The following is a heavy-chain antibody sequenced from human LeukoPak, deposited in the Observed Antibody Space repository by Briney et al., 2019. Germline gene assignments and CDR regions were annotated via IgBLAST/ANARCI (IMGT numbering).Heavy chain of an antibody. CDR1: GGSISSSSYY. V-gene: IGHV4-39*01. CDR3: ARLGKTTVTTSRALDI. Sequence: PSETLSLTCTVSGGSISSSSYYWGWIRQPPGKGLEWIGSIYYSGNTYCNPSLKSRVTISVDTSKNQFSLKLSSATAADTAVYYCARLGKTTVTTSRALDIWGQGTMVIVSS. CDR2: IYYSGNT. D-gene: IGHD4-17*01. J-gene: IGHJ3*02.